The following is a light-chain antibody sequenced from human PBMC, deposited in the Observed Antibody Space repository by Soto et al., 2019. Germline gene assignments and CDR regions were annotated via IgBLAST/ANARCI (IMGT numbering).Light chain of an antibody. J-gene: IGKJ1*01. Sequence: EIVLTQSPGTLSLSPGERATLSCRASQSVSSSYLAWHQQKPGQAPRLLIYGASSRATGIPDRFSGSGSGTDFTLTISRLEPEDFAVYSCQQYGSSPRTFGQGTKVEIK. CDR2: GAS. CDR3: QQYGSSPRT. CDR1: QSVSSSY. V-gene: IGKV3-20*01.